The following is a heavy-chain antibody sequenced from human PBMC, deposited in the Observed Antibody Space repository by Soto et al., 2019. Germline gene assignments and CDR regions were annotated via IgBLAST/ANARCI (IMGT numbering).Heavy chain of an antibody. CDR1: GFTFSTYA. D-gene: IGHD5-12*01. CDR3: AKERQDRDGYNHNYYYYGLDV. CDR2: ISGGGST. Sequence: EVQLLESGGDLVQPGGSLRLSCAASGFTFSTYAMNWVRQAPGKGLEWVSAISGGGSTYNADSVKGRFTISRDNSKDTLYLQMNSLRAEDTAVYYGAKERQDRDGYNHNYYYYGLDVWGQGTTVTVSS. J-gene: IGHJ6*02. V-gene: IGHV3-23*01.